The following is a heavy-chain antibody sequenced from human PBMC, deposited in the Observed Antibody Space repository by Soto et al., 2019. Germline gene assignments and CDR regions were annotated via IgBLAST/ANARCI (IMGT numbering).Heavy chain of an antibody. CDR1: GYTFTSYG. CDR3: ARARGYSGYDYCYYFDY. J-gene: IGHJ4*02. V-gene: IGHV1-18*01. Sequence: ASVKVSCKASGYTFTSYGISWVRQAPGQGLEWMGWISAYNGNTNYAQKLQGRVTMTTDTSTSTAYMELRSLRSDDTAVYYCARARGYSGYDYCYYFDYWGQGTLVTVSS. D-gene: IGHD5-12*01. CDR2: ISAYNGNT.